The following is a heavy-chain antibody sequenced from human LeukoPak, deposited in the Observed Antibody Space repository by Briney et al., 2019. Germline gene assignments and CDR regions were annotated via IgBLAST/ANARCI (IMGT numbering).Heavy chain of an antibody. J-gene: IGHJ5*02. D-gene: IGHD6-6*01. V-gene: IGHV5-51*01. Sequence: GQSLKISCKGFGYSSTSYWFGWLRQLPGKGLEWMGFIYPADSDTTYSPSLQGQVTISTDKSISTAYLQWSSLKASDTAMYYSARREGGSSETWFDPWGQGTLVAVSS. CDR3: ARREGGSSETWFDP. CDR2: IYPADSDT. CDR1: GYSSTSYW.